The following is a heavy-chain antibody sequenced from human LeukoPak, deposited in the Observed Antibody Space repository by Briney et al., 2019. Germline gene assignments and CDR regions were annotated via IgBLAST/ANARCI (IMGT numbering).Heavy chain of an antibody. D-gene: IGHD6-13*01. CDR2: IIPILGIA. CDR3: ARVDSSSWPYCFDY. V-gene: IGHV1-69*04. CDR1: GGTFSSYA. Sequence: SVKVSCKASGGTFSSYAISWVRQAPGQGLEWMGRIIPILGIANYAQKFQGRVTITADKSTSTAYMELSSLRSEDTAVYYCARVDSSSWPYCFDYWGQGTLVTVSS. J-gene: IGHJ4*02.